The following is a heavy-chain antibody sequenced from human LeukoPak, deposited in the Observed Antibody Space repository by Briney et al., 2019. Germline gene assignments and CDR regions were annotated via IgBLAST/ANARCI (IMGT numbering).Heavy chain of an antibody. V-gene: IGHV3-72*01. CDR1: GCIFSNHY. D-gene: IGHD3-3*01. Sequence: GGSLRLSCAASGCIFSNHYINWVSQTPGKGLEWVGRTRNKAESYKTEYAASVQGRFTISRDDSKKSLLLHMNSLKPEDTAVYYCAMESSIFDVVTRMYMDVWGKGTTVTVSS. CDR2: TRNKAESYKT. CDR3: AMESSIFDVVTRMYMDV. J-gene: IGHJ6*03.